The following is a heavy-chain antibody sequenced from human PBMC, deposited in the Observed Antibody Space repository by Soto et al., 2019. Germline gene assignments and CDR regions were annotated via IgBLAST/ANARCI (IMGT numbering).Heavy chain of an antibody. V-gene: IGHV3-7*04. J-gene: IGHJ4*02. Sequence: PGGSLRLSCVGSGFTFSSNWMTWVRQAPGKGLEWVANIRQDGSEINYVDSVKGRFTISRDDTKNSLYLQMNSLRAEDTAIYYCAREVVVSRGASYFDYWGLGTLVTVSS. CDR3: AREVVVSRGASYFDY. D-gene: IGHD2-2*01. CDR1: GFTFSSNW. CDR2: IRQDGSEI.